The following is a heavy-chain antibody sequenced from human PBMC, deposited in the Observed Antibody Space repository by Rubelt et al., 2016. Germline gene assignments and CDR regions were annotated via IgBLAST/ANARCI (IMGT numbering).Heavy chain of an antibody. CDR2: ISAYNGNT. CDR1: GYTFTSYG. J-gene: IGHJ5*02. V-gene: IGHV1-18*01. D-gene: IGHD6-13*01. Sequence: QVQLVQSGAEVKKPGASVKVSCKASGYTFTSYGISWVRQAPGQGLEWMGWISAYNGNTNYAQKRQGRVTRTPETSTSTAYMELRSLRSDDTAVYYCASMYSSSWYRGWFDPWGQGTLVTVSS. CDR3: ASMYSSSWYRGWFDP.